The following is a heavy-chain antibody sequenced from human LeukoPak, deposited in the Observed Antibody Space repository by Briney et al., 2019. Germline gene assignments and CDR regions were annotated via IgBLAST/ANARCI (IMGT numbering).Heavy chain of an antibody. CDR2: IYYSGST. J-gene: IGHJ6*02. D-gene: IGHD3-9*01. CDR1: GGSISSSSYY. CDR3: ARHIDYDILTGYSDYGMDV. V-gene: IGHV4-39*01. Sequence: PSETLCLTCTVSGGSISSSSYYWGWIRQPPGKGLEWIGSIYYSGSTYYNPSLKSRVTISVDTSKNQLSLKLSSVTAADTAVYYCARHIDYDILTGYSDYGMDVWGQGTTVTVSS.